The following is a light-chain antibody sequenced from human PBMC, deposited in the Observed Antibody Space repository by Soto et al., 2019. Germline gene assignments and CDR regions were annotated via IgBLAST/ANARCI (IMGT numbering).Light chain of an antibody. CDR2: GAS. J-gene: IGKJ1*01. V-gene: IGKV1-9*01. CDR1: QGVRSY. CDR3: HQVYTYPRT. Sequence: DIQLTQSPSFLSASVGDRVTITCRASQGVRSYLAWFQQRPGKAPKLLIFGASTLQNGVPARFSGGGFGTEFTLTITSLQPEDFATYYCHQVYTYPRTFGQGTKVDNK.